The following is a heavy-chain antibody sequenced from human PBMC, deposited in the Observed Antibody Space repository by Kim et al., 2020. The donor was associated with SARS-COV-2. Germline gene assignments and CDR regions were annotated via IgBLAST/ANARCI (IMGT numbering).Heavy chain of an antibody. CDR1: GGSFSGYY. D-gene: IGHD3-16*01. J-gene: IGHJ4*02. V-gene: IGHV4-34*01. CDR3: ARGSSRMITFGTTLRY. CDR2: INHSGST. Sequence: SETLSLTCAVYGGSFSGYYWSWIRQPPGKGLEWIGEINHSGSTNYNPSLKSRVTISVDTSKNQFSLKLSSVTAADTAVYYCARGSSRMITFGTTLRYWGQGTLVTVSS.